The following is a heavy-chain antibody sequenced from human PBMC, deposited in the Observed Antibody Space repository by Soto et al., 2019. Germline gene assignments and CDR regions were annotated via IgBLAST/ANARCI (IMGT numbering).Heavy chain of an antibody. CDR2: INPSGGST. Sequence: ASVKVSCKASGYTFTSYYMHWVRQAPGQGLEWMGIINPSGGSTSYAQKFQGRVTMTRDTSTSTVYMELSSLRSEDTAVYYCAREYVDIVATITVGPDYWGQGTLVTVSS. J-gene: IGHJ4*02. V-gene: IGHV1-46*01. D-gene: IGHD5-12*01. CDR3: AREYVDIVATITVGPDY. CDR1: GYTFTSYY.